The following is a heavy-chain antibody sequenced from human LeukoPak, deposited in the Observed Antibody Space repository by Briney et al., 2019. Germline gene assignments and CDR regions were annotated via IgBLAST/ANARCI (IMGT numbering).Heavy chain of an antibody. Sequence: SETLSLTCAVYGGSFSGYYWSWIRQPPGKGLEWIGYIYYSGSTNYNPSLKSRVTISVDTSKNQFSLKLSSVTAADTAVYYCASSSGWGPYGMDVWGQGTTVTVSS. D-gene: IGHD6-19*01. CDR2: IYYSGST. J-gene: IGHJ6*02. CDR1: GGSFSGYY. V-gene: IGHV4-59*08. CDR3: ASSSGWGPYGMDV.